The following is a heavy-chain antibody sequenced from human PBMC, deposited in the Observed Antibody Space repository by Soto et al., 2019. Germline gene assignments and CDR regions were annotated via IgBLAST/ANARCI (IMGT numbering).Heavy chain of an antibody. V-gene: IGHV3-9*01. J-gene: IGHJ4*02. D-gene: IGHD3-10*01. CDR2: ISWNSGSI. CDR1: GFTFDDYA. Sequence: EVQLVESGGGLVQPGRYLRLSCAASGFTFDDYAMHWVRQAPGKGLEWVSGISWNSGSIGYSDSVKGRFTISRDNANNSQYLQMDSLCAEYTALYYCAKDDSYEYGSGSYHFHYWGQGNLVNVSS. CDR3: AKDDSYEYGSGSYHFHY.